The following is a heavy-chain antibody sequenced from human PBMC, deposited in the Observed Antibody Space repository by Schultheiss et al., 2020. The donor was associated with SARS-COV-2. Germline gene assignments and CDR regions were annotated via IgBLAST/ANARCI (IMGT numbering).Heavy chain of an antibody. D-gene: IGHD4-11*01. CDR3: AKGQIQYVHYMDV. Sequence: GGSLRLSCAASGFTVSSNYMSWVRQAPGKGLEWVSGISGSGGSTFYADSVKGRFIISRDDSKNTLHLQVTSLRAEDTAVYYCAKGQIQYVHYMDVWGKGTTVTVSS. CDR1: GFTVSSNY. V-gene: IGHV3-23*01. J-gene: IGHJ6*03. CDR2: ISGSGGST.